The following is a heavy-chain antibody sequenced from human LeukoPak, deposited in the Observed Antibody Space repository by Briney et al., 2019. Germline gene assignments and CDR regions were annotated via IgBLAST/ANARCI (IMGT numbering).Heavy chain of an antibody. CDR3: ARDLTADSYGMDV. V-gene: IGHV3-21*01. CDR1: GFTFSSYS. J-gene: IGHJ6*02. CDR2: ISSSSSYI. D-gene: IGHD3-16*01. Sequence: GGSLRLSCGASGFTFSSYSMNWVRQAPGKGLEWVSSISSSSSYIYYADSVKGRFTISRDNAKNSLYLQMNSLRAEDTAVYYCARDLTADSYGMDVWGQGTTVTVSS.